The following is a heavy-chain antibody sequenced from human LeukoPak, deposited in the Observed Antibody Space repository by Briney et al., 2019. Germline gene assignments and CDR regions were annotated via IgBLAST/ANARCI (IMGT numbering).Heavy chain of an antibody. Sequence: SVKVSFKTSGGSLRNCAFNWVRQAPGQGLEWMGAIIPLLGTTRYAQKFQGRVTITTDDSANTAYMEMNSLRSGDTAVYFCANSCTTLNVFGPWGQGTLVPVSS. CDR3: ANSCTTLNVFGP. CDR2: IIPLLGTT. D-gene: IGHD2-2*01. J-gene: IGHJ5*02. V-gene: IGHV1-69*05. CDR1: GGSLRNCA.